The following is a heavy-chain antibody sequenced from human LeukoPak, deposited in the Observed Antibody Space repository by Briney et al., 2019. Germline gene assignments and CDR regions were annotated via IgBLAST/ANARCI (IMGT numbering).Heavy chain of an antibody. CDR1: AYSISSGYY. D-gene: IGHD3-10*01. V-gene: IGHV4-38-2*02. CDR3: AREANYYGSGSYFEGTFDY. Sequence: PSETLSLTCIVSAYSISSGYYWGWIRQPPGKGLEWIGSIYHSESTYYNPSLKSRVTISVDTSKNEFSLKLTSVTAADTAVYYCAREANYYGSGSYFEGTFDYWGQGSLVTVSS. J-gene: IGHJ4*02. CDR2: IYHSEST.